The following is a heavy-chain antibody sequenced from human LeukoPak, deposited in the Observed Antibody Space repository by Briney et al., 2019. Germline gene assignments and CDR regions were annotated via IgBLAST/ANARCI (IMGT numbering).Heavy chain of an antibody. J-gene: IGHJ3*02. V-gene: IGHV3-74*01. CDR2: INNDGSST. CDR3: VRDRAVSPFPPDAFDM. CDR1: GFTFSNYC. D-gene: IGHD4-17*01. Sequence: GGSLRLSCAASGFTFSNYCMHWVRQAPGKGLVWCSRINNDGSSTKYADSVRGRFTIPRDNAKNTHYLKMNSLRDEDTAVYYCVRDRAVSPFPPDAFDMWGQGTMVTVAS.